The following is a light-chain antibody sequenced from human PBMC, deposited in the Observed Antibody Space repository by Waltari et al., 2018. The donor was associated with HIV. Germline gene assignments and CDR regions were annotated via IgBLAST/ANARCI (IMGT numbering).Light chain of an antibody. CDR1: QPVPDY. CDR2: GAS. V-gene: IGKV1-8*01. CDR3: QQYYDYPWT. J-gene: IGKJ1*01. Sequence: RMNQSPSSLSASTGDRVNITCRASQPVPDYVAWFRQRPGETPQFLIFGASTLHTGVSSRFSGSSSGTEFTLSVSCLQSEDFATFFCQQYYDYPWTFGPGTQIEV.